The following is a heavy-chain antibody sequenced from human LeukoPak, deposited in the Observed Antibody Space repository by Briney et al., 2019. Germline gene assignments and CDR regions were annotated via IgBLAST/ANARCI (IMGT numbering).Heavy chain of an antibody. CDR2: IGTAGHT. Sequence: PGGSLRLSCAASGFPFCSYDMHWVRPPTGKALEWVSAIGTAGHTYYPGSVKCRFTISRENAKNSLYLQMNSLRAGDTAVYYCARVAPETMPSYYYYGMAVWGQGTTVTVSS. CDR1: GFPFCSYD. V-gene: IGHV3-13*01. J-gene: IGHJ6*02. D-gene: IGHD2-2*01. CDR3: ARVAPETMPSYYYYGMAV.